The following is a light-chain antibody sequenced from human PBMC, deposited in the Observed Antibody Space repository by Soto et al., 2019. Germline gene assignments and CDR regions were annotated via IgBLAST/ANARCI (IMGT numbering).Light chain of an antibody. J-gene: IGKJ1*01. CDR1: QSVTGSY. Sequence: EIVLTQSPGTLSLSPGGRATLSCRASQSVTGSYLAWFQQKPGQAPRLLIYGASSRATGIPDRFSGSGSGTDFTLTISRLEPEDFAVYYCQKYGSPSWTFGQGTKVEIK. CDR2: GAS. CDR3: QKYGSPSWT. V-gene: IGKV3-20*01.